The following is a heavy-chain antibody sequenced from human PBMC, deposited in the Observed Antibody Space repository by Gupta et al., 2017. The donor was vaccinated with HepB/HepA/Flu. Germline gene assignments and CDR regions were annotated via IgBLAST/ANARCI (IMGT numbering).Heavy chain of an antibody. CDR1: GFTFSSYS. V-gene: IGHV3-48*02. Sequence: EVQLVESGGGLVQPGGSLRLSCAASGFTFSSYSMNWVRQAPGKGLEWVSYISSSSSTIYYADSVKGRFTISRDNAKNSLYLQMNSLRDEDTAVYYCARDADFWSGYYRVDFDYWGQGTLVTVSS. J-gene: IGHJ4*02. CDR2: ISSSSSTI. CDR3: ARDADFWSGYYRVDFDY. D-gene: IGHD3-3*01.